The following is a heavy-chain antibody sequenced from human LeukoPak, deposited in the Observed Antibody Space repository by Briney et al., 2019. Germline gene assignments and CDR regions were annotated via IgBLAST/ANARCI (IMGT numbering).Heavy chain of an antibody. Sequence: ASVKVSCKASGYTFTSYGISWVRQAPGQGLEWRGWISAYNGNTNYAQKLQGRVTMTTDTSTSTAYMELRSLRSDDTAVYYCARVTRITMIVVVILDAFDIWGQGTMVTVSS. D-gene: IGHD3-22*01. CDR3: ARVTRITMIVVVILDAFDI. V-gene: IGHV1-18*01. J-gene: IGHJ3*02. CDR1: GYTFTSYG. CDR2: ISAYNGNT.